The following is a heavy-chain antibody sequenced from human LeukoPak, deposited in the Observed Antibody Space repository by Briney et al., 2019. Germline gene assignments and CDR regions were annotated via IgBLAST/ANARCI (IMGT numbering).Heavy chain of an antibody. CDR2: ISAGDYT. CDR1: GFTFSDYA. CDR3: ASRYCYGTTCSYLDF. Sequence: GGSLRLSCVASGFTFSDYAMNWVRQAPGEGLEWVSSISAGDYTHYADSVKGRFTVSRDNSKSTLYLQMNSPGAEDTAIYYCASRYCYGTTCSYLDFWGQGTRVTVSS. V-gene: IGHV3-23*01. J-gene: IGHJ4*02. D-gene: IGHD2-2*01.